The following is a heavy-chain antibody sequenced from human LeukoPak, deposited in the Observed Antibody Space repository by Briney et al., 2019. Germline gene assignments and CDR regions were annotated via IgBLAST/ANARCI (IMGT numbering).Heavy chain of an antibody. D-gene: IGHD3-9*01. CDR1: GFTFSNNA. CDR3: AKVNGPILTGKRDC. CDR2: ISGSGEST. Sequence: GGSLRLSCAASGFTFSNNAMSWVRQAPGERLEWVSTISGSGESTYYADSLKGRFTISRDNSKNTVYLYMNSLRAEDTAVYYCAKVNGPILTGKRDCWGQGTLVTVSS. J-gene: IGHJ4*02. V-gene: IGHV3-23*01.